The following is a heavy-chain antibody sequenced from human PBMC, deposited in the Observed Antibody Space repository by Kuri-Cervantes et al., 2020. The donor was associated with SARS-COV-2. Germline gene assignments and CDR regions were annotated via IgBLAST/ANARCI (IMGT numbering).Heavy chain of an antibody. Sequence: GGSLRLSCAASGFTFSSYAMHWVRQAPGKGLEWVAVISYDGSNKYYADSVKGRFTISRDNSKNTLYLQMNSLRAEDTAVYYCARAFVVVVAARRTGMDVWGQGTTVTVSS. J-gene: IGHJ6*02. D-gene: IGHD2-15*01. V-gene: IGHV3-30-3*01. CDR3: ARAFVVVVAARRTGMDV. CDR1: GFTFSSYA. CDR2: ISYDGSNK.